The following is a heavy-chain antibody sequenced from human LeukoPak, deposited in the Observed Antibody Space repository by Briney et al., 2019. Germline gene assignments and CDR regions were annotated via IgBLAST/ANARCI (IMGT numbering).Heavy chain of an antibody. D-gene: IGHD4-23*01. J-gene: IGHJ4*02. CDR3: AKVDDYGGQFDY. V-gene: IGHV3-23*01. CDR2: ISGSGGTT. CDR1: GFTFSSYA. Sequence: GGSLRLSCAASGFTFSSYAMSWVRQAPGKGLEWVSAISGSGGTTYYADSVKGRFTISRDNSKNTLYLQMNSLRAEDTAVYYCAKVDDYGGQFDYWGQGTLVTVSS.